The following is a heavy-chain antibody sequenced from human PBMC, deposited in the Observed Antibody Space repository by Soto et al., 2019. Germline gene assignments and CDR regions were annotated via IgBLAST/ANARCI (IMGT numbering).Heavy chain of an antibody. V-gene: IGHV3-23*01. CDR3: AKEVSLGSTVDLGY. CDR2: ISGSGGST. J-gene: IGHJ4*02. CDR1: GFTFTIFA. D-gene: IGHD7-27*01. Sequence: PGGSLRLSCAASGFTFTIFAMSWVRQSPGKGLEWVSTISGSGGSTYYADSVKGRFTISRDNSMGTLYLQMKSLRVEDTAIYYCAKEVSLGSTVDLGYWGQGTLATSPQ.